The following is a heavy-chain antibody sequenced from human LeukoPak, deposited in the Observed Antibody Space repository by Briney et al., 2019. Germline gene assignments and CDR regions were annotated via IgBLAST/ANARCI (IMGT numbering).Heavy chain of an antibody. CDR3: ARVPGWYNAFDI. V-gene: IGHV4-39*01. Sequence: SSETLSLTCTVSGGSIGSIVYYWAWIRQPPGKGLEWIGSIYYSGSTYYNPSLKSRLSISVDTSKNQFSLKLSSVTAADTAVYYCARVPGWYNAFDIWGQGTMVTVSS. CDR2: IYYSGST. CDR1: GGSIGSIVYY. D-gene: IGHD6-19*01. J-gene: IGHJ3*02.